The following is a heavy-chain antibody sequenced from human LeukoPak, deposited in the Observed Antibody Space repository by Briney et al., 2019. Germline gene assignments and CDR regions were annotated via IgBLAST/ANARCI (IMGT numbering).Heavy chain of an antibody. CDR1: GYTFTSYY. D-gene: IGHD6-19*01. CDR3: ARGVAVAGRTDAFDI. V-gene: IGHV1-46*01. J-gene: IGHJ3*02. CDR2: INPSGGST. Sequence: ASVKVSCKASGYTFTSYYMHWVRQAPGQGLEWMGIINPSGGSTSYAQKFQGRVTMTRDTSTSTVYMELSSLRSEDTAVYYCARGVAVAGRTDAFDIWGQGTMVTVSS.